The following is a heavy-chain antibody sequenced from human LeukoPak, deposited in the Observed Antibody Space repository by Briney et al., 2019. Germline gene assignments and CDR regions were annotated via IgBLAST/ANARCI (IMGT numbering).Heavy chain of an antibody. D-gene: IGHD2-8*01. CDR3: ARLLMGSHLIDY. Sequence: PSETLSLTCTVSGGSISSSRYYWGWIRQPPGKGLEWIGSIYYSGSSYYNPSLKSRVTLSVDTSMNQFSLKLTSMTATDTAVFYCARLLMGSHLIDYWGQGTLVTVSS. CDR2: IYYSGSS. CDR1: GGSISSSRYY. V-gene: IGHV4-39*01. J-gene: IGHJ4*02.